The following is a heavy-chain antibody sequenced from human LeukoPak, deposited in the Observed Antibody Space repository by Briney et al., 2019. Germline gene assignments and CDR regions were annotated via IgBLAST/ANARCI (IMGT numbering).Heavy chain of an antibody. Sequence: GGSLRLSCAASGFTFINAWMAWVRQAPGKGLEWVGRIKAKPHGGTTDYAAPVKGRFTISRDDSKNTAYLQMNSLKTEDTAVYYCTGTPGIVGATLPFDYWGQGTLVTVSS. J-gene: IGHJ4*02. CDR3: TGTPGIVGATLPFDY. V-gene: IGHV3-15*01. CDR1: GFTFINAW. D-gene: IGHD1-26*01. CDR2: IKAKPHGGTT.